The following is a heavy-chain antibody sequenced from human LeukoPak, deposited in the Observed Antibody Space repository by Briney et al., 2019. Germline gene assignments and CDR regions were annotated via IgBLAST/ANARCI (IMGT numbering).Heavy chain of an antibody. CDR3: ARDVLVVAGTVYYGMDV. CDR2: IYSGGST. Sequence: PGGSLRLSCAASGFTVSSNYMSWVRQAPGKGLEWVSVIYSGGSTYYADSVKGRFTISRDNSKNTLYLQMNSLRAEDTAVYYCARDVLVVAGTVYYGMDVWGQGTTVTVSS. CDR1: GFTVSSNY. J-gene: IGHJ6*02. V-gene: IGHV3-66*01. D-gene: IGHD6-19*01.